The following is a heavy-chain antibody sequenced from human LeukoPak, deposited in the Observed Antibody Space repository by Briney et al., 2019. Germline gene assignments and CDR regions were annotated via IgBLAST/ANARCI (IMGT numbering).Heavy chain of an antibody. CDR2: INPNSGGT. CDR3: ARSGSSGARAHFQH. D-gene: IGHD6-19*01. V-gene: IGHV1-2*02. J-gene: IGHJ1*01. CDR1: GYTFTGYY. Sequence: GASVKVSCKASGYTFTGYYMHWVRQAPGQGLEWMGWINPNSGGTNYAQKFQGSVTMTRDTSISTAYMELSRLRSDDTAVYYCARSGSSGARAHFQHWGQGTLVTVSS.